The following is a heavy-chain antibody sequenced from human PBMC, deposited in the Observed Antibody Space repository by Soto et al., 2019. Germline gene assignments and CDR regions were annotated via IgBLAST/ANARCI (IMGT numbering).Heavy chain of an antibody. CDR2: IIPVLGTT. CDR3: ARRRYCGYDCYHKHYYGMDV. Sequence: QLQLVQSGAEVKKPGSSVKVSCRASGDTFSSYTVNWVRQAPGRGLEWLGRIIPVLGTTDYAQKFKGRVTITADKSTNIVYMELSSLRSEDRAVYYCARRRYCGYDCYHKHYYGMDVWGQGTTVTVAS. V-gene: IGHV1-69*08. D-gene: IGHD2-21*02. J-gene: IGHJ6*02. CDR1: GDTFSSYT.